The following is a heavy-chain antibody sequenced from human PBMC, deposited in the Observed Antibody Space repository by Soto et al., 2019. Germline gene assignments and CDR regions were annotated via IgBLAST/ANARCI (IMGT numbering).Heavy chain of an antibody. CDR3: ARGTYSSSWYAEYYYYYYGMGV. CDR2: IYYSGST. V-gene: IGHV4-59*01. CDR1: GGSISSYY. D-gene: IGHD6-13*01. Sequence: SETLSLTCTVSGGSISSYYWSWIRQPPGKGLEWIGYIYYSGSTNYNPSLKSRVTISVDTSKNQFSLKLSSVTAADTAVYYCARGTYSSSWYAEYYYYYYGMGVWGQGTKVTVYS. J-gene: IGHJ6*02.